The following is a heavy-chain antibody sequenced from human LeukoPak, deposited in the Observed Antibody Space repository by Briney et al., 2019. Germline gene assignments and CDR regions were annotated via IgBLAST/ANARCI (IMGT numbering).Heavy chain of an antibody. CDR1: GFTFSSYS. V-gene: IGHV3-48*04. J-gene: IGHJ4*02. CDR3: SSSWDY. CDR2: INSDSSTI. Sequence: GGSLRLSCAASGFTFSSYSMNWDRQAPGKGLEWVSYINSDSSTIYYADSVKGRFTISRDNAKNSLYLQMNSLRAEDTAVYYCSSSWDYWGQGTLVTVSS. D-gene: IGHD6-13*01.